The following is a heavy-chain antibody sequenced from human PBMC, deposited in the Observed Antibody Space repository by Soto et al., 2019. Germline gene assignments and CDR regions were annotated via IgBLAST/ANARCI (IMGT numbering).Heavy chain of an antibody. CDR3: AKAHYDSSGYYPYYYYGMDV. V-gene: IGHV3-30*18. Sequence: GGSLRLSCAASGFTFSSYGMHWVRQAPGKGLEWVAVISYDGSNKYYADSVKGRFTISRDNSKNTLYLQMNSLRAEDTAVYYCAKAHYDSSGYYPYYYYGMDVWGQGTTVTVSS. J-gene: IGHJ6*02. D-gene: IGHD3-22*01. CDR1: GFTFSSYG. CDR2: ISYDGSNK.